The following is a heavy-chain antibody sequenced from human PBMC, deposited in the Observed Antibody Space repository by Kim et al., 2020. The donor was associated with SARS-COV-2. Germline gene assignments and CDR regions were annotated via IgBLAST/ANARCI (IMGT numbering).Heavy chain of an antibody. V-gene: IGHV1-69*13. Sequence: ASVKVSCKASGGTFSSYAISWVRQAPGQGLEWMGGIIPIFGTANYAQKFQGRVTITADESTSTAYMELSSLRSEDTAVYYCARDLGLLWFGELSSYFDYWGQGTLVTVSS. D-gene: IGHD3-10*01. CDR3: ARDLGLLWFGELSSYFDY. J-gene: IGHJ4*02. CDR1: GGTFSSYA. CDR2: IIPIFGTA.